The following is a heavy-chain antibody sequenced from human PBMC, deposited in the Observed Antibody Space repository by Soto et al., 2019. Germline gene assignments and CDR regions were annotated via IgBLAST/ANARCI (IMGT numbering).Heavy chain of an antibody. Sequence: GSLRLSCATSGFTASHYYMTWVRQAPAKGLESVSVIYSGDSTYYADSVKGRFTISRDKSKKMLYLQMNNLRVEDTAVYYWAATYYSPPLNDFKFLGQGTMVTVSS. D-gene: IGHD3-22*01. V-gene: IGHV3-53*01. CDR3: AATYYSPPLNDFKF. J-gene: IGHJ3*01. CDR2: IYSGDST. CDR1: GFTASHYY.